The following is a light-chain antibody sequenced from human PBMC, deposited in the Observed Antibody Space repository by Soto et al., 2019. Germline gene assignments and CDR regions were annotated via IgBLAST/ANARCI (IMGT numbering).Light chain of an antibody. Sequence: EIVLTQSTATLSLSPGERPTLSCSASQGASSYLDRYQQRPAQALRLLIHDASETATGIPFRFSGCGSETTFTLTSSSLQSEDFAVYYCQQYNNWPRTFGQGTKVDIK. CDR2: DAS. CDR1: QGASSY. J-gene: IGKJ1*01. V-gene: IGKV3-11*01. CDR3: QQYNNWPRT.